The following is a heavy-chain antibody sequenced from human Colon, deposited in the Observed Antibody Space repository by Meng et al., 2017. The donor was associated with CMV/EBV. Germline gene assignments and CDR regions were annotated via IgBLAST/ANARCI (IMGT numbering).Heavy chain of an antibody. V-gene: IGHV4-4*02. D-gene: IGHD6-13*01. CDR1: GDSIRSTNW. Sequence: CAVSGDSIRSTNWWSWVRQPPGVGLGWIGNLHHRGTTGSNPSLKSRLTISVDKSSNHFSLKLTSVTAADTAVYYCGGHAEGWQQLVNWGQGILVTVSS. CDR3: GGHAEGWQQLVN. J-gene: IGHJ4*02. CDR2: LHHRGTT.